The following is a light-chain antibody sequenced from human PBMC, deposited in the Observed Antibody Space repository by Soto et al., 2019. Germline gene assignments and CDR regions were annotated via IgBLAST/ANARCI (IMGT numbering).Light chain of an antibody. J-gene: IGKJ1*01. Sequence: EIVLTQSPGTLSLSPGERATLSCRASQSVSSSYLAWYQQKPGQAPRLLIYGASSRATGIPDRFSGSGSGTDFTLTISSLQPEDSAVYYCQQYNNWPRGTFGQGTKVDIK. CDR1: QSVSSSY. V-gene: IGKV3-20*01. CDR2: GAS. CDR3: QQYNNWPRGT.